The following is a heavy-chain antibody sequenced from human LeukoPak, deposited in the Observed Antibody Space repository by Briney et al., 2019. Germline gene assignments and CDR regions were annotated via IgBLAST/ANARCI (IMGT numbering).Heavy chain of an antibody. D-gene: IGHD6-13*01. CDR3: ARREQQLGFDY. J-gene: IGHJ4*02. CDR1: RFTFSSYW. CDR2: INSDGSST. V-gene: IGHV3-74*01. Sequence: GGSLRLSCAASRFTFSSYWMHWVRQAPGKGLVWVSRINSDGSSTSYADSVKGRFTISRDNAKNTLYLQMNSLRAEDTAVYYCARREQQLGFDYWGQGTLVTVSS.